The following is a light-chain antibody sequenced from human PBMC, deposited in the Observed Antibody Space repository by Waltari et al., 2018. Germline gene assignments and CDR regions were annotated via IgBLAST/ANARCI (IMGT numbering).Light chain of an antibody. CDR1: QSVSNN. V-gene: IGKV3-11*01. CDR3: KQRTSWPPRLS. CDR2: DVS. J-gene: IGKJ4*01. Sequence: EIVLTQSPATLSLSPGERATLSCRASQSVSNNLAWYQQKPGQAPRLLIYDVSSRATGIPARISARGAETDFTLTISSLEPEDSAVYYCKQRTSWPPRLSFGGGTNVEIK.